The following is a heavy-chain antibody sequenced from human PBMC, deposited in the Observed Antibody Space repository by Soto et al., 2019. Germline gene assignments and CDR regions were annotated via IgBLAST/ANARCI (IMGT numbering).Heavy chain of an antibody. CDR1: GYTFRSYV. CDR2: TSYDGSDK. D-gene: IGHD6-19*01. J-gene: IGHJ1*01. V-gene: IGHV3-30*18. CDR3: SQGGTTGGLYV. Sequence: QVQLVESGGGVVQPGTSLRVSCVGSGYTFRSYVIHWVRQAPGKGLEWVALTSYDGSDKYYGDSVRGRFTISRDNSRNTVDLQRDSLRPEDTALYYCSQGGTTGGLYVWGQGTLVSVSS.